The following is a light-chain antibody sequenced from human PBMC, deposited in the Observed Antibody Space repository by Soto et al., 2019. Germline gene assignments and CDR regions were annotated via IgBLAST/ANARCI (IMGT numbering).Light chain of an antibody. CDR2: SAS. Sequence: ESVLTQSPGTLSLSPGERVTLSCRASQSVSSNSLAWYQQTPGQAPRLLIYSASIRATGIPDRFSGSGSGTDFPLTISSLEPEDFAVYYCQQYGSSPPEYTFGQRTKLELK. V-gene: IGKV3-20*01. J-gene: IGKJ2*01. CDR3: QQYGSSPPEYT. CDR1: QSVSSNS.